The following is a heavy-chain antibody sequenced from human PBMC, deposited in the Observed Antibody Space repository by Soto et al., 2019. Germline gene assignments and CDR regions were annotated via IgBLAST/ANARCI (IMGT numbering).Heavy chain of an antibody. V-gene: IGHV3-23*01. CDR1: GFTFGSYA. J-gene: IGHJ6*03. Sequence: EVQLLESGGGLVQPGGSLRLSCVVSGFTFGSYAMSWVRQAPEKGPEWVAILGGNGFTTYYAYSVKGRFTISGDKTKSTVFLQMTSLRADDTGVYYCAKAIRTSLNFFYDMDVWGRGTAVTASS. CDR3: AKAIRTSLNFFYDMDV. CDR2: LGGNGFTT. D-gene: IGHD2-2*01.